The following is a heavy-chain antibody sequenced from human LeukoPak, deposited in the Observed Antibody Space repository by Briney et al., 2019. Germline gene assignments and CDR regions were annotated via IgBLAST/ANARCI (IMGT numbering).Heavy chain of an antibody. V-gene: IGHV3-21*04. J-gene: IGHJ3*02. Sequence: GGSLRLSCAASGFTFSSYSMNWVRQAPGKGLEWVSSISSSSSYIYYADSVKGRFTISRDNAKNSLYLQMNSLRAEDTAVYYCAKTSRGPDTAMVSGAFDIWGQGTMVTVSS. CDR1: GFTFSSYS. D-gene: IGHD5-18*01. CDR3: AKTSRGPDTAMVSGAFDI. CDR2: ISSSSSYI.